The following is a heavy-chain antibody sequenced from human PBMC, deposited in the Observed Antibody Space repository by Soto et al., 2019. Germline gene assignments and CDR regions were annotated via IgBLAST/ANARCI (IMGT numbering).Heavy chain of an antibody. CDR2: INPNSGGT. Sequence: ASVNGSCKASGGTFSGYAISWVRQAPGQGLEWMGWINPNSGGTNYAQKFQGRVTMTRDTSISTAYMELSRLRSDDTAVYYCALGYCSGGSCHYYGMDVWGQGTTVTVSS. CDR3: ALGYCSGGSCHYYGMDV. V-gene: IGHV1-2*02. J-gene: IGHJ6*02. CDR1: GGTFSGYA. D-gene: IGHD2-15*01.